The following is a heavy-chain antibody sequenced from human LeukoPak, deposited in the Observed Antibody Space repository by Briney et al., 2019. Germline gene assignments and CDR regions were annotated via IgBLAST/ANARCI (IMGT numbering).Heavy chain of an antibody. J-gene: IGHJ6*03. CDR3: ARGTYGYYMDV. D-gene: IGHD4-17*01. Sequence: KPSETLSLTCSGSNYSISNSLYWGWLRQPPGTGLEWIGSIYRSGSTFYNPSLKSRVTISLDTSKNQFSLKLSSVTAADTAVYFCARGTYGYYMDVWGKGTTVTVSS. CDR2: IYRSGST. CDR1: NYSISNSLY. V-gene: IGHV4-38-2*02.